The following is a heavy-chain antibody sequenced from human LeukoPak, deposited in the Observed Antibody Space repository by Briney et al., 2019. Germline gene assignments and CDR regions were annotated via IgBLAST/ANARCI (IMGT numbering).Heavy chain of an antibody. J-gene: IGHJ6*03. V-gene: IGHV1-2*02. Sequence: ASVKVSCKASGYTFTCYYMHWVRQAPGQGLEWMGWINPNSGGTNYAQKFQGRVTMTRDTSISTAYMELSRLRSDDTAVYYCARAGYSNYGGYYYYMDVWGKGTTVTVSS. D-gene: IGHD4-11*01. CDR3: ARAGYSNYGGYYYYMDV. CDR1: GYTFTCYY. CDR2: INPNSGGT.